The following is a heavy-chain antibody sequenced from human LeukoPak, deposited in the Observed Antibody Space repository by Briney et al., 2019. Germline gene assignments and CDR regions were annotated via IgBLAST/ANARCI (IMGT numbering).Heavy chain of an antibody. CDR1: GYTFTSYD. D-gene: IGHD4-23*01. CDR3: ARDGEHGGIAY. J-gene: IGHJ4*02. V-gene: IGHV1-8*01. CDR2: MNPNSGNT. Sequence: ASVKVSCKASGYTFTSYDINWVRQAPGQGLEWMGWMNPNSGNTDYAQKFQGRVTMTRDTSTSTVYMELSSLRSEDTAVYYCARDGEHGGIAYWGQGTLVTVSS.